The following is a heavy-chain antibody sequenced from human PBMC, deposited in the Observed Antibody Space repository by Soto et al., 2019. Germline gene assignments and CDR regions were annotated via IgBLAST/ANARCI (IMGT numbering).Heavy chain of an antibody. J-gene: IGHJ4*02. V-gene: IGHV3-43*01. CDR1: GFTFDDYT. Sequence: GGSLRLSCAASGFTFDDYTMHWVRQAPGKGLEWVSLISWDGGSTYYADSVKGRFTISRDNSKNSLYLQMNSLRTEDTALYYCAKDQGGGSYSSFDYWGQGTLVTVSS. CDR3: AKDQGGGSYSSFDY. CDR2: ISWDGGST. D-gene: IGHD1-26*01.